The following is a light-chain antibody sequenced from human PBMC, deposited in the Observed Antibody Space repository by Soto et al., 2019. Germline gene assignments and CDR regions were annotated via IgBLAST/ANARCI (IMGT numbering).Light chain of an antibody. CDR2: SAS. CDR1: QSIRNY. V-gene: IGKV1-39*01. Sequence: DIQMTQSPSSLSASVGDRVTITCRASQSIRNYLNWYQQKPGKAPKLLIYSASTLQSGVPSRFSGSGSGTDFTLTIAGLQPEDSASYFCQQSITAPLTFGGGTKVEIK. CDR3: QQSITAPLT. J-gene: IGKJ4*01.